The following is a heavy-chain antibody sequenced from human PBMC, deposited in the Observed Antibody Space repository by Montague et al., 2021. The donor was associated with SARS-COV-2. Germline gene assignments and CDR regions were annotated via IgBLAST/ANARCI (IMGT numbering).Heavy chain of an antibody. CDR3: AKSAYSSSWYSDY. J-gene: IGHJ4*02. Sequence: SLRLSCAASGFTFSSFAMHWVRQAPGKRLEWVAVIWYDGSNEYYADSVKGRFTISRDNSKNTVYLQINGLRLEDTAVYYCAKSAYSSSWYSDYWGQGTPVTVSS. D-gene: IGHD6-13*01. CDR1: GFTFSSFA. CDR2: IWYDGSNE. V-gene: IGHV3-30-3*02.